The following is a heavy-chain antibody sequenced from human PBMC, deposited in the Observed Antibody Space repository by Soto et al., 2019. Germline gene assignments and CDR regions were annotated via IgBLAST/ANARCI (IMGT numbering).Heavy chain of an antibody. CDR3: ARGTPGLLWFGETLYYYGMDV. Sequence: LRLSCAASGFTVSSNYMSWVRQAPGKGLEWVSVIYSGGSTYYADSVKGRFTISRDNSKNTLYLQMNSLRAEDTAVYYCARGTPGLLWFGETLYYYGMDVWGQGTTVTVSS. CDR1: GFTVSSNY. D-gene: IGHD3-10*01. V-gene: IGHV3-53*01. CDR2: IYSGGST. J-gene: IGHJ6*02.